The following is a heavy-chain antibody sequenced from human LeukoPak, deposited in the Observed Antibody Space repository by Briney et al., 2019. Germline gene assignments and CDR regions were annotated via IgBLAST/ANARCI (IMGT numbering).Heavy chain of an antibody. Sequence: GGSLRLSCAASGFTFSSYSMNWVRQAPGKGLEWASYISSSGSTIYYADSVRGRFTISRDNAKNSLYLQMNSLRAEDTAVYYCAELGITMVGGVWGKGTTVTISS. D-gene: IGHD3-10*02. CDR3: AELGITMVGGV. CDR2: ISSSGSTI. CDR1: GFTFSSYS. J-gene: IGHJ6*04. V-gene: IGHV3-48*04.